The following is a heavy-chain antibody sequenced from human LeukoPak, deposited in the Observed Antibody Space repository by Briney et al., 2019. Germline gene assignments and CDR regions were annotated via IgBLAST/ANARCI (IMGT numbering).Heavy chain of an antibody. D-gene: IGHD6-13*01. CDR2: ISSSSSTI. J-gene: IGHJ6*02. V-gene: IGHV3-48*04. CDR3: ARAGYSSSWPSYYGMDV. CDR1: GFTFSSYS. Sequence: RGSLRLSCAASGFTFSSYSMNWVRQAPGKELEWVSYISSSSSTIYYADSVKGRFTISRDNAQNSLYLQMNSLRAEDTAVYYCARAGYSSSWPSYYGMDVWGQGTTVTVSS.